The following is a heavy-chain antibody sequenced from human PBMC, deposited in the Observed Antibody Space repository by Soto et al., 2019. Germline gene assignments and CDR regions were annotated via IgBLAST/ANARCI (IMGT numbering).Heavy chain of an antibody. CDR1: GYTFTSYG. Sequence: ASVKVSFKASGYTFTSYGISWVRQAPGQGLEWMGIINPSGGSTTYAQKFQGRVTMTRDTSTSTVYMELSSLRSEDTAVYYCARGGELVLPDYWGQGTLVTVSS. V-gene: IGHV1-46*01. CDR2: INPSGGST. D-gene: IGHD1-26*01. CDR3: ARGGELVLPDY. J-gene: IGHJ4*02.